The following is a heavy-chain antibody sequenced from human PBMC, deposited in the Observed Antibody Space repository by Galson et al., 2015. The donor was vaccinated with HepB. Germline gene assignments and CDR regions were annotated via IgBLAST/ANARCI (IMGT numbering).Heavy chain of an antibody. CDR2: IRYDGSNK. J-gene: IGHJ5*02. D-gene: IGHD2-15*01. Sequence: SLRLSCAASGFTFSSYGMHWVRQAPGKGLEWVAFIRYDGSNKYYADSVKGRFTISRDNSKNTLYLQMNSLRAEDTAVYYCATLRVVVVAATGGWFDPWGQGTLVTVSS. V-gene: IGHV3-30*02. CDR1: GFTFSSYG. CDR3: ATLRVVVVAATGGWFDP.